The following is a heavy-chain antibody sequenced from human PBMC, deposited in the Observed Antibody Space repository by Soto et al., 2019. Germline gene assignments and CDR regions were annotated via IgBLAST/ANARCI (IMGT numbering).Heavy chain of an antibody. V-gene: IGHV3-30-3*01. CDR1: GFTFSSYA. CDR3: ARPDLHSSGWYYFDY. J-gene: IGHJ4*02. D-gene: IGHD6-19*01. Sequence: VGSLRLSCAASGFTFSSYAMHWVRQAPGKGLEWVAVISYDGSNKYYADSVKGRFTISRDNSKNTLYLQMNSLRAEDTAVYYCARPDLHSSGWYYFDYWGQGTLVTVSS. CDR2: ISYDGSNK.